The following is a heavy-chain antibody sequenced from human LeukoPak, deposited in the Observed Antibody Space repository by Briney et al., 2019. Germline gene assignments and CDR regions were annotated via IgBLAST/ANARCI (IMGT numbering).Heavy chain of an antibody. J-gene: IGHJ4*02. CDR1: GFTFSNYA. CDR2: ISDSGGST. D-gene: IGHD5-18*01. Sequence: GGSLRLSCAASGFTFSNYAMSWVRQAPGKGLEWVSAISDSGGSTEHADSVKGRFTTSRDNSKNTLYLQMNSLRADDSAVYYCARRLMDTAMVNYWGQETLVTVSS. CDR3: ARRLMDTAMVNY. V-gene: IGHV3-23*01.